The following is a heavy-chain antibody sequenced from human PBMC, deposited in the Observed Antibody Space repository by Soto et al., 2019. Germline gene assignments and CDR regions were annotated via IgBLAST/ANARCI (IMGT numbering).Heavy chain of an antibody. CDR3: ATDSTGYYSDAFDV. J-gene: IGHJ3*01. CDR2: IYNTGTT. CDR1: GAAMSSYY. V-gene: IGHV4-59*03. Sequence: QLQESGPGLVKPSETLSLTCTVSGAAMSSYYWSWVRQSPGKGLEWIGYIYNTGTTDYNPSLTSRGTISVERSKFQFSLKLTSVTAADTAVYYCATDSTGYYSDAFDVWGQGARVIVSS. D-gene: IGHD3-22*01.